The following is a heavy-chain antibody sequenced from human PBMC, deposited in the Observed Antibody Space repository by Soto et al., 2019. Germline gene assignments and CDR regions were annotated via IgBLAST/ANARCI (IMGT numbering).Heavy chain of an antibody. J-gene: IGHJ4*02. D-gene: IGHD1-26*01. CDR3: ARVSSGVGPDY. V-gene: IGHV4-34*01. CDR2: NKHSGST. CDR1: GGPFSAYY. Sequence: SETLSRTCAVYGGPFSAYYWSWIRQPPGKGLEWIGENKHSGSTNYNPSLKSRVTISVDTSKNQFSLSLSSVTAADTAVYYCARVSSGVGPDYWGQGTLVTVSS.